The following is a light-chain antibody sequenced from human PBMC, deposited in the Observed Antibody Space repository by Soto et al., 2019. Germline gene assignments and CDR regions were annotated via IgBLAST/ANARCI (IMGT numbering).Light chain of an antibody. Sequence: DIQMTQSPSTLSASVGDGVTITCRASQTMGTWLAWYQRKPGKAPKLLIYDAATLQTGVPSRFSGFASGTEFTLTISSLQPDDFATYFCQQYNSRSPEGVTFGGGTKVETK. CDR3: QQYNSRSPEGVT. CDR2: DAA. V-gene: IGKV1-5*01. J-gene: IGKJ4*01. CDR1: QTMGTW.